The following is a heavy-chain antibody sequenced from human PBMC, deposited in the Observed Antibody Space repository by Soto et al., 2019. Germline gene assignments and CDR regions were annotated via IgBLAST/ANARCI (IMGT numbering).Heavy chain of an antibody. Sequence: SETLPLTCAVYGGSFSGYYWSWIRQPPGKGLEWIGEINHSGSTNYNPSLKSRVTISVDTSKNQFSLKLSSVTAADTAVYYCARGQKGYCSGGSCYPRPDWFDPWGQGTLVTVSS. CDR3: ARGQKGYCSGGSCYPRPDWFDP. J-gene: IGHJ5*02. CDR2: INHSGST. D-gene: IGHD2-15*01. CDR1: GGSFSGYY. V-gene: IGHV4-34*01.